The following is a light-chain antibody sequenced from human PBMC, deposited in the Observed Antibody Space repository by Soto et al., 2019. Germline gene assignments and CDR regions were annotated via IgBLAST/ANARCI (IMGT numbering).Light chain of an antibody. Sequence: FLTHSRGSLALYPGLIATLYCRASQSVSRRLAWYQQRPGQSPRLLISGASMRASGVPVRFIGSGSGTDFTLTITRLEPEDFAVYYCQQYGGSPITFGLGTRLEIK. CDR3: QQYGGSPIT. CDR1: QSVSRR. J-gene: IGKJ5*01. CDR2: GAS. V-gene: IGKV3-20*01.